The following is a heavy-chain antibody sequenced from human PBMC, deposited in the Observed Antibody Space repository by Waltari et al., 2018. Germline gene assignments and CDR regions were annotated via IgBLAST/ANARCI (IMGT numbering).Heavy chain of an antibody. CDR1: GGPFSSYA. D-gene: IGHD4-17*01. CDR2: IIPILGIA. Sequence: QVQLVQSGAEVKKPGSSVKVSCKASGGPFSSYAISWVRQAPGQGLGWMGGIIPILGIANYAQDCPGRVPMTADKSTSTAYMELSRLRSEDTAVDYCAGQYGDPRGGGFHYYYYYMDVWGKGTTVTVSS. V-gene: IGHV1-69*10. J-gene: IGHJ6*03. CDR3: AGQYGDPRGGGFHYYYYYMDV.